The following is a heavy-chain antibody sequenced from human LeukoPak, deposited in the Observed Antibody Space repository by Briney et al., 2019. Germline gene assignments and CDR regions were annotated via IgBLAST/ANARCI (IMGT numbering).Heavy chain of an antibody. Sequence: ASVKVSRKASGYTFTSYGITWVRQAPGQGLEWMGWISAYNGNTNYAQKLQGRVTMTTDTSTSTAYMELRSLRSDDTAVYYCARIRSDYDFWSGYRPFDYWGQGTLVTVSS. V-gene: IGHV1-18*01. CDR1: GYTFTSYG. CDR3: ARIRSDYDFWSGYRPFDY. D-gene: IGHD3-3*01. J-gene: IGHJ4*02. CDR2: ISAYNGNT.